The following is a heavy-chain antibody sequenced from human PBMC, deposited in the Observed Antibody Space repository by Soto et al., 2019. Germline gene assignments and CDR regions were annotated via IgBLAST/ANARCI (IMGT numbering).Heavy chain of an antibody. CDR2: ISSSSSYI. V-gene: IGHV3-21*01. Sequence: GGSLRLSCAASGFTFSSYSMNWVRQAPGKGLEWVSSISSSSSYIYYADSVKGRFTISRDNAKNSLYLQMNSLRAEDTAVYCCARDLGSTNYYFDYWGLGTLVTVSS. D-gene: IGHD5-12*01. CDR3: ARDLGSTNYYFDY. CDR1: GFTFSSYS. J-gene: IGHJ4*02.